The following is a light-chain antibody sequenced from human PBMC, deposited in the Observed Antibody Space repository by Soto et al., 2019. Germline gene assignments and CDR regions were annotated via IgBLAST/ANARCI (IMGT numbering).Light chain of an antibody. Sequence: QSVLTQPPSVSGAPGQRVTISCTGSSSNIGAGYDVHWYQQLPGTAPKLLIYGNSNRPSGVPDRFSGSKSGTSASLAITGLQAEDEADYYCQYYGSSLSGAVFGGGTKLTVL. CDR2: GNS. J-gene: IGLJ3*02. CDR3: QYYGSSLSGAV. V-gene: IGLV1-40*01. CDR1: SSNIGAGYD.